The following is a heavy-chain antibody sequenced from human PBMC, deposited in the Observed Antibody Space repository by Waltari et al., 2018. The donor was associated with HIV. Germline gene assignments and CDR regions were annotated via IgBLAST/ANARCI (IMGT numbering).Heavy chain of an antibody. D-gene: IGHD6-13*01. V-gene: IGHV3-7*01. CDR1: RFPFSNYW. Sequence: EVQLVESGGGLVQPGGSLRLSCAASRFPFSNYWMSWVRQAPGKGLVWVANIKKDGSEKYYVDSVKGRFTISRDNAKNSLYLQMNSLRAEDTAVYYCAQFSSAWSWGLGTLVTVSS. CDR2: IKKDGSEK. J-gene: IGHJ5*02. CDR3: AQFSSAWS.